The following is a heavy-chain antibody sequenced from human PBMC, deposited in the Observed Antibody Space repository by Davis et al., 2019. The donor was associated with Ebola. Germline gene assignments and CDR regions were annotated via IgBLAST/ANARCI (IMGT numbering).Heavy chain of an antibody. V-gene: IGHV1-2*02. D-gene: IGHD3-10*01. CDR2: INPNSGGT. CDR3: ARGRLFWCGELGDGPFDY. CDR1: GYTFIGYY. Sequence: ASVKVSCKASGYTFIGYYMQWVRQAPGQGREWMGWINPNSGGTKYTQKFQGRVTMTRDTSISTAYMELRRLGSDDTAVYYCARGRLFWCGELGDGPFDYWGQGTLVTVSS. J-gene: IGHJ4*02.